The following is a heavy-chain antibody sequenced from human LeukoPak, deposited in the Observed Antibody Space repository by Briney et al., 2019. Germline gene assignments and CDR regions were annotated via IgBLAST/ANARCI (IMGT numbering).Heavy chain of an antibody. V-gene: IGHV1-2*02. CDR1: GYTFTGYY. D-gene: IGHD3-3*01. Sequence: ASVKVSCKASGYTFTGYYMNWVRQAPGQGLEWMGWIIPNSDGTNYAQKLQGRVTMTRDTSISTAYMELSRLRSDDTAVYYCARIFGYYYYGMDVWGQGTTVTVSS. J-gene: IGHJ6*02. CDR2: IIPNSDGT. CDR3: ARIFGYYYYGMDV.